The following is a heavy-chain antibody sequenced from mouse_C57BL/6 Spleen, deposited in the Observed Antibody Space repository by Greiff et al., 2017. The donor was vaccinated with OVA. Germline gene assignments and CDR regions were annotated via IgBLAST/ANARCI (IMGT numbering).Heavy chain of an antibody. J-gene: IGHJ2*01. Sequence: QVQLQQPGAELVKPGASVKLSCKASGYTFTSYWMHWVKQRPGQGLEWIGMIHPNSGSTNYNEKFKSKATLTVDKSSSTAYMQLSSLTSEDSAVYYCAREGVYSNYVGYWGQGTTLTVSS. V-gene: IGHV1-64*01. CDR2: IHPNSGST. D-gene: IGHD2-5*01. CDR3: AREGVYSNYVGY. CDR1: GYTFTSYW.